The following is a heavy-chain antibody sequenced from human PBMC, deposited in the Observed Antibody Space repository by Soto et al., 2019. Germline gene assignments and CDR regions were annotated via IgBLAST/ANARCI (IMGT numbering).Heavy chain of an antibody. Sequence: QVQLQESGPGLVKPSQTLSLTCTVSGGSITSGDYYWSWIRQHPGKGLEWIGYIYYSGSTSYNPSLKSRVIISVDTSKRHLSLELSSVTAADTAMYYCARGLSHYFYWSAPQPKTRPTWSFDLWGRGTLVTVSS. CDR2: IYYSGST. CDR3: ARGLSHYFYWSAPQPKTRPTWSFDL. D-gene: IGHD3-3*01. CDR1: GGSITSGDYY. J-gene: IGHJ2*01. V-gene: IGHV4-31*03.